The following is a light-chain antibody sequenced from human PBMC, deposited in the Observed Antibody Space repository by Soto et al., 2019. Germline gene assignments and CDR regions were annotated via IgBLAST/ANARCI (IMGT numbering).Light chain of an antibody. CDR2: KAS. J-gene: IGKJ4*01. CDR3: QQYNIFSLT. CDR1: QSISSW. V-gene: IGKV1-5*03. Sequence: DIQMTQSPSTLSASVGDRVTITCRASQSISSWLAWYQQKPGKAPKLLIYKASSLESGVPSRFSGSGSGTEFTLTNSSLQPDDFATYYCQQYNIFSLTFGGGTKVEIK.